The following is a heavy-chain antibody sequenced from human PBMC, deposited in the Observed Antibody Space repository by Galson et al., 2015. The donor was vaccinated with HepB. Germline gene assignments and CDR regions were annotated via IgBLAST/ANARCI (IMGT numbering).Heavy chain of an antibody. CDR3: AKGVGLLWFGLGGDYYMDV. CDR1: GFTFDDYA. CDR2: ISWNSGSI. Sequence: SLRLSCAASGFTFDDYAMHWVRQAPGKGLEWVAGISWNSGSIGYADSVKGRITISRDNAENSLYLQMNSLRAGDTALYYCAKGVGLLWFGLGGDYYMDVWGKGTTVTVSS. D-gene: IGHD3-16*01. J-gene: IGHJ6*03. V-gene: IGHV3-9*01.